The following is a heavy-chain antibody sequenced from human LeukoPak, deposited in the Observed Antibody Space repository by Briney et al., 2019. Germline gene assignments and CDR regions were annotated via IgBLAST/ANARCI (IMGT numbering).Heavy chain of an antibody. CDR3: ARDALILDY. D-gene: IGHD2-8*01. CDR1: GYSISSGYY. Sequence: SETLSLTCAVSGYSISSGYYWGWIRQPPGKGLERIGSMYHSGSTYYNPSLESRVTMSVDTSKNQFSLKLSSVTAADTAVYYCARDALILDYWGQGTLVTVSS. J-gene: IGHJ4*02. V-gene: IGHV4-38-2*02. CDR2: MYHSGST.